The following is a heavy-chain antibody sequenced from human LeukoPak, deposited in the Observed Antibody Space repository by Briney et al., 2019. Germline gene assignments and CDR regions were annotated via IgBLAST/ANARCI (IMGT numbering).Heavy chain of an antibody. D-gene: IGHD3-22*01. CDR1: GYTFIRYS. CDR2: ISTYNGDT. V-gene: IGHV1-18*01. J-gene: IGHJ4*02. Sequence: ASVKVSCKTSGYTFIRYSIGWVRQAPGQGLEWMGWISTYNGDTKYAQKFQGRVTMTTDTSTSTAYMELRSLRSDDTAVYYCARDHYYDSSSLGYWGQGTLVTVSS. CDR3: ARDHYYDSSSLGY.